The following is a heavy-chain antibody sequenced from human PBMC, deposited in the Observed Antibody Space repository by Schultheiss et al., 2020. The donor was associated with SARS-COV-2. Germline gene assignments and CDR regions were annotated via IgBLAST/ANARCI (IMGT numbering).Heavy chain of an antibody. D-gene: IGHD3-16*01. J-gene: IGHJ4*02. Sequence: GESLKISCAASGFTFSSYAMSWVRQAPGKGLEWVSAISGSGGSTYYADSVKGRFTISRDNSKNTLYLQMNSLRAEDTAVYYCAKGYDYVWGSYDYWGQGTLVTVSS. V-gene: IGHV3-23*01. CDR1: GFTFSSYA. CDR2: ISGSGGST. CDR3: AKGYDYVWGSYDY.